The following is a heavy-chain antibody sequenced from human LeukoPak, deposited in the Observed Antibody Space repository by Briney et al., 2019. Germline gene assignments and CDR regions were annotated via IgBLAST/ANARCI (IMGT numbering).Heavy chain of an antibody. CDR3: ARDESTSILWW. J-gene: IGHJ1*01. CDR1: GYTFINYY. CDR2: INPSGGST. D-gene: IGHD2-21*01. Sequence: ASVKVSCKASGYTFINYYMHWVRQAPGQGLEWMGTINPSGGSTSYAQKFRGRVTMTRDTSTSTVYMELSSLRSEDTAVYYCARDESTSILWWWGQGTLVTVSS. V-gene: IGHV1-46*01.